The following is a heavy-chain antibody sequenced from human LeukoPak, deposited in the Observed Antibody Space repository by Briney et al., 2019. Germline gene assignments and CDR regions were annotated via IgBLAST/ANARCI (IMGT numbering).Heavy chain of an antibody. V-gene: IGHV4-39*01. D-gene: IGHD3/OR15-3a*01. J-gene: IGHJ4*02. Sequence: SETLSLTCTVSGVSISSSNSYWGWIRQPPGKGLEWIGSIYYSGYTYYNASLKSQVSISIDTSKNQFSLKLTSVTAADTAVYYCARQTGSGLFILPGGQGTLVTVSS. CDR1: GVSISSSNSY. CDR3: ARQTGSGLFILP. CDR2: IYYSGYT.